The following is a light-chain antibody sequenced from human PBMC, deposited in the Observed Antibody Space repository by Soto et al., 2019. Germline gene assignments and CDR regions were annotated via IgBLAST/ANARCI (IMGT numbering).Light chain of an antibody. V-gene: IGKV3-20*01. CDR1: QSVRSSS. Sequence: EIVLTQSPGTLSLSPEERASLSCRASQSVRSSSLAWYQQKSGQPPRLLIYGASSRATGIPDRFSGSGSGTDFTLTISRLEPEDFAVYFCQQYGDSPDTDRWTFGPGTKVEIK. CDR2: GAS. J-gene: IGKJ1*01. CDR3: QQYGDSPDTDRWT.